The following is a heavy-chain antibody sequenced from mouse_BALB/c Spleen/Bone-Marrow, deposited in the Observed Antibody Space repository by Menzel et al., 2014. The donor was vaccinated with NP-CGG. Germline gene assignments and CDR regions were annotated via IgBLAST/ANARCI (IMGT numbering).Heavy chain of an antibody. D-gene: IGHD1-2*01. Sequence: EVQLQQSGGGLVQPGGSLKLSCAASGFDFSRYWMSWVRQAPGKGLEWIGEINPDSSTKNYTPSLKDKFIISRDNAKNTLYLQMSKVRSEDTALYYCASLHYYGFFAYWGQGTLVTVSA. CDR2: INPDSSTK. CDR3: ASLHYYGFFAY. J-gene: IGHJ3*01. CDR1: GFDFSRYW. V-gene: IGHV4-1*02.